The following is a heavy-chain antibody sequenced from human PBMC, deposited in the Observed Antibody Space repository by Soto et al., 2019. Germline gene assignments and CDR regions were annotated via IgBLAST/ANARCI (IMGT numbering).Heavy chain of an antibody. CDR2: MYHSGST. J-gene: IGHJ4*02. Sequence: SETLSLTCAVSGVSIISGGYSWSWIRQPPGKGLEWIGYMYHSGSTYYNPSLKSRVTISIDRSKNQFSLKLSSVTAADTAVYYCARQEFFDSWGQGALVTVSS. CDR1: GVSIISGGYS. V-gene: IGHV4-30-2*01. CDR3: ARQEFFDS.